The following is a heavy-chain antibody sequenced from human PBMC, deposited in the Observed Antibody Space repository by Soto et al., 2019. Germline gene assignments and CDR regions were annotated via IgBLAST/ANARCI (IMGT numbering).Heavy chain of an antibody. J-gene: IGHJ5*02. CDR1: GVTFSSYT. D-gene: IGHD6-19*01. CDR2: IIPILGIA. Sequence: QVQLVQSGAEVKKPGSSVKVSCKASGVTFSSYTISWVRQAPGQGLEWMGRIIPILGIANYAQKFQVRVTITAGKSTSTAYMELSSLGSEDTAVYYCARGSRIAVAATMGNWFDPWGQGTLVTVSS. CDR3: ARGSRIAVAATMGNWFDP. V-gene: IGHV1-69*02.